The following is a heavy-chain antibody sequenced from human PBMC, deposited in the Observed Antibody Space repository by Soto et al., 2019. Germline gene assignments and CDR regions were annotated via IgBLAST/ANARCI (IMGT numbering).Heavy chain of an antibody. CDR2: ISGSGGYI. Sequence: PGGSLRLSCEGSGFTFSSYSMNWVRQAPGKGLEWVSSISGSGGYIYYADSVKGRFTISRDNAKNSLYLQMTSLRDEDTALYYCARDRQSTPFYSSDYWRQVSLCTVPP. CDR3: ARDRQSTPFYSSDY. CDR1: GFTFSSYS. V-gene: IGHV3-21*01. J-gene: IGHJ4*02.